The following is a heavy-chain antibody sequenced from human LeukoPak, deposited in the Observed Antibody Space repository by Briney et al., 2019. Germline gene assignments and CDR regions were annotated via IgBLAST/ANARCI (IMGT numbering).Heavy chain of an antibody. J-gene: IGHJ6*02. V-gene: IGHV3-23*01. D-gene: IGHD3-16*01. CDR1: GFTLSTYA. Sequence: GGSLRLSCGASGFTLSTYAMSWVRQAPGKGLEWVSSISSSGGSSKYADSVRGRFSASRDHSENTLWLQMDTLRAEDTAVYYCARDRCLGVLGMDVWGQGTTVTVSS. CDR3: ARDRCLGVLGMDV. CDR2: ISSSGGSS.